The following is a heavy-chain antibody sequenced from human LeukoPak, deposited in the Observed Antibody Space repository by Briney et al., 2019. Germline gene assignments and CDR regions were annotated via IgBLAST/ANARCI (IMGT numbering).Heavy chain of an antibody. V-gene: IGHV4-39*01. CDR2: IFYSGST. CDR3: ARRDSSAYYYAFGY. J-gene: IGHJ4*02. Sequence: PSETLSLTCTVSGGSISSSNYYWGWIRQPPGKGLEWIGNIFYSGSTYYNPSLKSRVTISVDTSKTQFSLKLSSVTAADTAIYYCARRDSSAYYYAFGYWGQGTLVTVSS. CDR1: GGSISSSNYY. D-gene: IGHD3-22*01.